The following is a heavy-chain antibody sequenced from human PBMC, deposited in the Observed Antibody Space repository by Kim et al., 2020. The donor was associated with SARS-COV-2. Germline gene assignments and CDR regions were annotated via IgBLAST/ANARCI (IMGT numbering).Heavy chain of an antibody. D-gene: IGHD3-3*01. CDR2: IRGDGGSI. CDR1: GFSFSDSW. Sequence: GGSLRLSCEASGFSFSDSWLHWVRQAPGKGLVWVSRIRGDGGSITYVDSVKGRFTISRDNTKNTLYLQMNSLRAEDTAVYYCARGWSPGYWGQGTLVTGS. V-gene: IGHV3-74*01. J-gene: IGHJ4*02. CDR3: ARGWSPGY.